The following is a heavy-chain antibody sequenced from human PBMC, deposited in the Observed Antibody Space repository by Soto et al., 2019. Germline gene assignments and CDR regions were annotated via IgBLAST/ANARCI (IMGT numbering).Heavy chain of an antibody. Sequence: EVQLVESGGDLIQPGGSLRLSCAASGFTVSTYYMSWVRQAPGKGLEWVSVIYSGGSTYYADFAKGRVTISRDNAKNRIFLEMHRPGPEDTAVYFCARDPGSDFWSGVFDPWGQGTVVSVSS. CDR2: IYSGGST. D-gene: IGHD3-3*01. CDR1: GFTVSTYY. V-gene: IGHV3-66*03. CDR3: ARDPGSDFWSGVFDP. J-gene: IGHJ5*02.